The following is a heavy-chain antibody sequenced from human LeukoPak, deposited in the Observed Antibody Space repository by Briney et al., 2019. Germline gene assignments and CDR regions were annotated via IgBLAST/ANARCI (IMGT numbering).Heavy chain of an antibody. V-gene: IGHV1-2*02. CDR2: INPNSGGT. J-gene: IGHJ4*02. Sequence: GASVKVSCKASGYTFTGYYMHWVRQAPGQGLEWMGWINPNSGGTNYAQKFQGRVTVTRDTSISTAYMELSRLRSDDTAVYYCAKPRDGYNPHFDYWGQGTLVTVSS. CDR3: AKPRDGYNPHFDY. CDR1: GYTFTGYY. D-gene: IGHD5-24*01.